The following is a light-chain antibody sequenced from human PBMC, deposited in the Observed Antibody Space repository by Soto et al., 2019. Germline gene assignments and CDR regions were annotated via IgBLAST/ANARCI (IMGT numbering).Light chain of an antibody. CDR2: GIS. J-gene: IGKJ5*01. V-gene: IGKV3-15*01. CDR1: QSVNSN. CDR3: QQYSKWPIT. Sequence: IVLTQSQGILSVSPGESATLSCIVSQSVNSNYLAWYQQHPGQPPRLLIYGISTRATGIPARFSGSGSGTEFSLTISSLQSEDFAVYYCQQYSKWPITFGQGTRLEI.